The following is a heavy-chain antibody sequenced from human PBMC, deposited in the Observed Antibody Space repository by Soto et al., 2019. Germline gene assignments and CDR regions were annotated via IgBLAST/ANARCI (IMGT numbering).Heavy chain of an antibody. Sequence: GASVKVSCKASGYTFTSYGINWVRQAPGQGLELMGWISAYNGNTNYAQNLQGRLTVTTDTSTTTAYMELRSLRSDDTAVYYCARDRAPVTIFGVVIPHTFDIWGQGTMVTVSS. CDR1: GYTFTSYG. CDR2: ISAYNGNT. CDR3: ARDRAPVTIFGVVIPHTFDI. J-gene: IGHJ3*02. V-gene: IGHV1-18*01. D-gene: IGHD3-3*01.